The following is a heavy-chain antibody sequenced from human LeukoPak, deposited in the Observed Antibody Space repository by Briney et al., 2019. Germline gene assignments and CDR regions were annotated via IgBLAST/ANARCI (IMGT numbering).Heavy chain of an antibody. CDR2: ISAYNGNT. J-gene: IGHJ6*03. CDR1: GYTFTSYG. V-gene: IGHV1-18*01. D-gene: IGHD5-12*01. Sequence: GASVKVSCKASGYTFTSYGISWVRQAPGQGLEWMGWISAYNGNTNYAQKLQGRVTMTTDTSTSTAYMELRSLRSDDTAVYYCARECSGYENYYYYYMDVWGKGTTVTVSS. CDR3: ARECSGYENYYYYYMDV.